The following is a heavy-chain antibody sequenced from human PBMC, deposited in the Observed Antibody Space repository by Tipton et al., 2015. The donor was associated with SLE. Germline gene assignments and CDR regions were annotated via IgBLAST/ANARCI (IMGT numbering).Heavy chain of an antibody. J-gene: IGHJ3*02. CDR2: ISSSSNYI. CDR3: AKDREERERGSASDI. Sequence: SLRLSCAASGFTFSSYTMNWVRQAPGKGLDWVSSISSSSNYIYCADSVKGRFTISRDNAKNSLYLQMNNLRAEDTAVYYCAKDREERERGSASDIWGQGTMVTVSS. D-gene: IGHD1-26*01. CDR1: GFTFSSYT. V-gene: IGHV3-21*01.